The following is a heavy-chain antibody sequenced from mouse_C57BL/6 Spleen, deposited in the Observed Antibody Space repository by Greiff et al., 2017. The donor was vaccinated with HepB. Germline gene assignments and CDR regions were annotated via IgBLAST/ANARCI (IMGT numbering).Heavy chain of an antibody. CDR2: ISYDGSN. V-gene: IGHV3-6*01. Sequence: EVKLMESGPGLVKPSQSLSLTCSVTGYSITSGYYWNWIRQFPGNKLEWMGYISYDGSNNYNPSLKNRIPITRDTSKNQFFLKLNSVTTEDTATYYCARAPLTYWYFDVWGTGTTVTVSS. CDR3: ARAPLTYWYFDV. CDR1: GYSITSGYY. D-gene: IGHD1-3*01. J-gene: IGHJ1*03.